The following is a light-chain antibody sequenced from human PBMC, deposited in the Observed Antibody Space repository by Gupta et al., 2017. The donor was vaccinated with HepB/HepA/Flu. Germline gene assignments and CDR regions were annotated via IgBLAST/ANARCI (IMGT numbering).Light chain of an antibody. Sequence: QSALTQPASVSGSPGQSITISCNGTSGDIGTYNLVSWYQQHPGKAPKLLIYEVTKWPSGVSDRFSGSKSGNMASLTISGLQAEDEADYYCCSFAGSKIFYVFGTGTKVTVL. J-gene: IGLJ1*01. V-gene: IGLV2-23*02. CDR3: CSFAGSKIFYV. CDR1: SGDIGTYNL. CDR2: EVT.